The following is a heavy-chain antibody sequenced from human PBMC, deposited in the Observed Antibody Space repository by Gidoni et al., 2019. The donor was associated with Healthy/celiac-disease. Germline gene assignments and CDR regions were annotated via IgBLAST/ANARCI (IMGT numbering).Heavy chain of an antibody. CDR1: GYTFTSYG. D-gene: IGHD2-15*01. CDR3: ARDPGYCSGGSCYAQTSDAFDI. J-gene: IGHJ3*02. CDR2: ISAYNGNT. V-gene: IGHV1-18*04. Sequence: QVQLVQSGAEVKKPGASVKVSCKASGYTFTSYGISWVRQAPGQGLEWMGWISAYNGNTNYAQKLQGRVTMTTDTSTSTAYMELRSLRSDDTAVYYCARDPGYCSGGSCYAQTSDAFDIWGQGTMVTVSS.